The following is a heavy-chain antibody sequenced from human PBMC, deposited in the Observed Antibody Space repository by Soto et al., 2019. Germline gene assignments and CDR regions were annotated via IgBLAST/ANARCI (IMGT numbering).Heavy chain of an antibody. CDR3: ARDKKQYFDY. D-gene: IGHD6-13*01. CDR1: GFTFSSYA. CDR2: ISYDGSNK. J-gene: IGHJ4*02. Sequence: QVQLVESGGGVVQPGRSLRLSCAASGFTFSSYAMHWVRQAPGKGLEWVAVISYDGSNKYYADSVKGRFTISRDNSKKTLYLQMNSLRAEDTAVYYCARDKKQYFDYWGQGTLVTVSS. V-gene: IGHV3-30-3*01.